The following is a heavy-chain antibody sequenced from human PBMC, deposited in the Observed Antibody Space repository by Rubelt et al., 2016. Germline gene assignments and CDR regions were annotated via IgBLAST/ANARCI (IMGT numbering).Heavy chain of an antibody. CDR2: IYWNDDK. CDR3: AHNRWGVVY. Sequence: QITLKESGPTLVKPTQTLTLTCTFSGFSLSTSGVGVGWIRQPPGKALEWLALIYWNDDKRYSPSLKSSLTITKDTSKNQVVRKTANMDPVETATYYCAHNRWGVVYWGQGTLVTVSS. CDR1: GFSLSTSGVG. D-gene: IGHD3-16*01. J-gene: IGHJ4*02. V-gene: IGHV2-5*01.